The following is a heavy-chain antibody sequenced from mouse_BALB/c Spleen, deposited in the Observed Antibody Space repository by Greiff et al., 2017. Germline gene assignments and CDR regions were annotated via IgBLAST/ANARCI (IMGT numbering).Heavy chain of an antibody. D-gene: IGHD1-2*01. CDR1: GYSFTGYF. J-gene: IGHJ1*01. V-gene: IGHV1-20*02. CDR3: ARQGLRLPYWYFDV. Sequence: VHVKQSGPELVKPGASVKISCKASGYSFTGYFMNWVMQSHGKSLEWIGRINPYNGDTFYNQKFKGKATLTVDKSSSTAHMELRSLASEDSAVYYCARQGLRLPYWYFDVWGAGTTVTVSS. CDR2: INPYNGDT.